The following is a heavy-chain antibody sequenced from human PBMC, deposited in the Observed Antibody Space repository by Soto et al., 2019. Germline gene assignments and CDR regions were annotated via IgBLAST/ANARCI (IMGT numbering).Heavy chain of an antibody. D-gene: IGHD2-15*01. J-gene: IGHJ4*02. CDR1: GFTFTSSA. Sequence: ASVKVSCKASGFTFTSSAVQWVRQARGQRLEWIGWIVVGSGNTNYAQKFQERVTITRDTSISTAYMELSRLRSDDTAVYYCARDARSCGGSCYSLIAYWGQGTLVTVSS. CDR3: ARDARSCGGSCYSLIAY. CDR2: IVVGSGNT. V-gene: IGHV1-58*01.